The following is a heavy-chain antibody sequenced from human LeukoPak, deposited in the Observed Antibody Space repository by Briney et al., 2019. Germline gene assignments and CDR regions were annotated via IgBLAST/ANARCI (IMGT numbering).Heavy chain of an antibody. CDR2: FSAYNGNT. CDR3: ARRNGDYDILTGLEDY. J-gene: IGHJ4*02. Sequence: ASVKVSCKASGYTFTSYGISWVRQAPGQGLEWMGWFSAYNGNTNYAQKLQGRVTMATDTSTSTAYMELRSLRSDDTAVYYCARRNGDYDILTGLEDYWGQGTLVTVSS. CDR1: GYTFTSYG. D-gene: IGHD3-9*01. V-gene: IGHV1-18*01.